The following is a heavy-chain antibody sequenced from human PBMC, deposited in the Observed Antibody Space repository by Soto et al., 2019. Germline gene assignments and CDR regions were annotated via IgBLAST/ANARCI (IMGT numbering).Heavy chain of an antibody. J-gene: IGHJ4*02. CDR3: VRLSGYCSADSCPIYFDF. D-gene: IGHD2-15*01. V-gene: IGHV3-23*01. CDR1: GFTFSNYA. CDR2: ISDSGGST. Sequence: EVQLLESGGGLVQHGGSLRLSCTASGFTFSNYAMSWVRQAPGTGLEWVSAISDSGGSTSYADSVKGRFTISTDSSINTLSLQMNSLRAEYTAIYFCVRLSGYCSADSCPIYFDFWGQGTLVTVSS.